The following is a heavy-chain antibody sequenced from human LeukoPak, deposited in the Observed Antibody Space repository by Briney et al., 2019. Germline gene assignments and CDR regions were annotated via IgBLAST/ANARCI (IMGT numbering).Heavy chain of an antibody. Sequence: PGGSLRLSCAASGFTFNSYAMTWVRQAPGKGLEWVSSISGNGGSTYYTDSVKGRFTISRDNSNNTLYLQMNSLRAEDTAAYYCAKDLRVIVVTYYMDVWGKGTTVTVSS. D-gene: IGHD2-2*01. CDR2: ISGNGGST. CDR1: GFTFNSYA. CDR3: AKDLRVIVVTYYMDV. J-gene: IGHJ6*03. V-gene: IGHV3-23*01.